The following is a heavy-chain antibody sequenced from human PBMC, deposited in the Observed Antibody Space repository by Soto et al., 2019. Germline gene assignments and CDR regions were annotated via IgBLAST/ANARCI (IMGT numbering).Heavy chain of an antibody. CDR2: IWYDGSNK. J-gene: IGHJ4*02. CDR3: ARVHYQQGWLGPFAY. D-gene: IGHD2-2*01. CDR1: GFTFSSYG. Sequence: QVQLVESGGGVVQPGRSLRLSCAASGFTFSSYGMHWVRQAPGKGLERVAVIWYDGSNKYYADSVKGRFTISRDNSKNTLYLQMNSLRAEDTAVYYFARVHYQQGWLGPFAYWGEGTLVTFSS. V-gene: IGHV3-33*01.